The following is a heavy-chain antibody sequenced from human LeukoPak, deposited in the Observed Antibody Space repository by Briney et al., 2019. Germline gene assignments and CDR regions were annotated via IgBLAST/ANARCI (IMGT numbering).Heavy chain of an antibody. Sequence: SVKVSCKASGGTFSSYGYSWVRLAPGQGLEWMGGIIPISGTTDYAQKSQGRVTTTADESTSTAYLELSSLGSDDTAVYYCARTAFHCTRAGCYHNWFDSWGQGTLVTVSS. CDR3: ARTAFHCTRAGCYHNWFDS. CDR1: GGTFSSYG. CDR2: IIPISGTT. V-gene: IGHV1-69*13. J-gene: IGHJ5*01. D-gene: IGHD2-2*01.